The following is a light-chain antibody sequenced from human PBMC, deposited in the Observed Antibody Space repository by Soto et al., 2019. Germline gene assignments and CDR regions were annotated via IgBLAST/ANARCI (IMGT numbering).Light chain of an antibody. J-gene: IGLJ1*01. Sequence: QSVLTQPASVSGSPGQSITISCTGTRSDVGGYNYVSWYQHHPGKAPKLMIYEVSDRPSGVSNRFSGSKSGNTASLTISGPQADDEADYYCSSYTSISTLVFGTGTKVTVL. CDR1: RSDVGGYNY. CDR3: SSYTSISTLV. V-gene: IGLV2-14*01. CDR2: EVS.